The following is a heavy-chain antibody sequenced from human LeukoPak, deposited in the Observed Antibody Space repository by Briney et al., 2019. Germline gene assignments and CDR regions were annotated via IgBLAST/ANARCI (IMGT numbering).Heavy chain of an antibody. CDR2: LYSAGTT. D-gene: IGHD3-10*01. CDR3: ARTPSGSGNFFDY. CDR1: GFTVSTDY. V-gene: IGHV3-66*01. J-gene: IGHJ4*02. Sequence: GGSLRLSCAVSGFTVSTDYMSLVRQAPGKGLEWVSILYSAGTTYYADSVKGRFTISRDNSRNILYLQMSSLRAEDTAIYYCARTPSGSGNFFDYWGQGAPVTVSS.